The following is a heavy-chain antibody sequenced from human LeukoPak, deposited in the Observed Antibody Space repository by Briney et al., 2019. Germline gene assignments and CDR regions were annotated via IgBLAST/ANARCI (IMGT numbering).Heavy chain of an antibody. CDR3: ARGPYSIPHMDV. CDR1: GGSISSYY. J-gene: IGHJ6*03. V-gene: IGHV4-4*07. D-gene: IGHD4-11*01. Sequence: SETLSLTCTVSGGSISSYYWSWIRQPAGKGLEWIGRIYTSGSPNYNPSRKSRVTMSVDTSKNQFSLKLSSVTAADTAVYYCARGPYSIPHMDVWGKGTTVTVSS. CDR2: IYTSGSP.